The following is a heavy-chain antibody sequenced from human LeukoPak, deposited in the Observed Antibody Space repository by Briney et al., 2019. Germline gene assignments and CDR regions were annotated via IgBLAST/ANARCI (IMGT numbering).Heavy chain of an antibody. D-gene: IGHD1-26*01. CDR1: GYTFIGYY. CDR2: INPNSGGT. J-gene: IGHJ5*02. Sequence: GASVKVSCKASGYTFIGYYMHWVRQAPGQGLEWMGWINPNSGGTNYAQKFQGRVTMTRDTSISTAYMELSRLRSDDTAVYYCARISKSWSYALDPWGQGTLVTVSS. CDR3: ARISKSWSYALDP. V-gene: IGHV1-2*02.